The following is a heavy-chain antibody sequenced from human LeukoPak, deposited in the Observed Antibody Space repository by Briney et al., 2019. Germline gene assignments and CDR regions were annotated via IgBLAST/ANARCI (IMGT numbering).Heavy chain of an antibody. J-gene: IGHJ4*02. V-gene: IGHV3-64*01. D-gene: IGHD3-22*01. CDR2: ISSNGGST. Sequence: GGSLRLSCAASGFTFSSYAMHWLRQAPGKGLEYVSAISSNGGSTYYANSVKGRFTISRDNSKNTLYLQMGSLRAEDMAVYYCAIADYYDSSGPTFPFDYWGQGTLVTVSS. CDR3: AIADYYDSSGPTFPFDY. CDR1: GFTFSSYA.